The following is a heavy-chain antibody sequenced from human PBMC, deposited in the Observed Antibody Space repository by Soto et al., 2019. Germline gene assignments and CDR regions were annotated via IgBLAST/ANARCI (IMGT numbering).Heavy chain of an antibody. CDR3: ARVDKAMGPFDY. Sequence: GGSLRLSCAASGFTFSDYYMSWIRQAPGKGLEWVSYISSSSSYTNYADSVKGRFTISRDNAKNSLYLQMNSLRAEDTAVYYCARVDKAMGPFDYWGQGTLVTVSS. J-gene: IGHJ4*02. D-gene: IGHD5-18*01. CDR1: GFTFSDYY. CDR2: ISSSSSYT. V-gene: IGHV3-11*06.